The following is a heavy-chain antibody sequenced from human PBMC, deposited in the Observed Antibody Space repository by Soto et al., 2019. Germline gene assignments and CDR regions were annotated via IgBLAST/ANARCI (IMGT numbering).Heavy chain of an antibody. CDR3: AKVYGYSFDY. D-gene: IGHD4-4*01. Sequence: SLRLCCAASGFTLSSYSIHWVRQAPGKGLEWVAVLSYDGIRAYYADSVKGRFTISRDNSKNTLYLQMNSLRADDTAVYYCAKVYGYSFDYWGQGTLVTVA. V-gene: IGHV3-30*18. CDR2: LSYDGIRA. J-gene: IGHJ4*02. CDR1: GFTLSSYS.